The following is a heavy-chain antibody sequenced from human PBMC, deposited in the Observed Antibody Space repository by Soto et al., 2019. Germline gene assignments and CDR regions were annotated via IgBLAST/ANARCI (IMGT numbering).Heavy chain of an antibody. CDR2: IIPIFGTA. Sequence: QVQLVQSGAEVKKPGSSVKVSCKASGGTFSSYAISWVRQAPGQGLEWMGGIIPIFGTANYAQKFQGRVTITADESTSTGYMELSSLRSEDTAVYYCARDPGDYYDSSGYYFTPYYFDYWGQGTLVTVSS. J-gene: IGHJ4*02. V-gene: IGHV1-69*12. CDR1: GGTFSSYA. D-gene: IGHD3-22*01. CDR3: ARDPGDYYDSSGYYFTPYYFDY.